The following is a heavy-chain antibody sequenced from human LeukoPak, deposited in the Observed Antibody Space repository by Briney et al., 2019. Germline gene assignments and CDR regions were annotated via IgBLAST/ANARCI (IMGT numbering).Heavy chain of an antibody. V-gene: IGHV4-59*08. CDR3: ARVTTWFAFDI. CDR2: IYYSGST. J-gene: IGHJ3*02. CDR1: GGSISSYY. Sequence: SETLSLTCTVSGGSISSYYWSWIRQPPGKGLEWIGYIYYSGSTNYNPSLKSRVTISVDTSKNQFSLKLSSVTAADTAVYYCARVTTWFAFDIWGQGTMVTVSS. D-gene: IGHD4-17*01.